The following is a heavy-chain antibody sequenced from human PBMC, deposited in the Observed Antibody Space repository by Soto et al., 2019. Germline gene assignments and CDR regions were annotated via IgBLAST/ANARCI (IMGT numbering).Heavy chain of an antibody. J-gene: IGHJ4*02. CDR3: ARDRGGAAPSTGQDC. CDR2: MYYSGNA. D-gene: IGHD6-13*01. CDR1: GASISRYY. V-gene: IGHV4-59*12. Sequence: PSETLSLTCTVSGASISRYYWSWIRQSPGKGLEWIGYMYYSGNANYNPSLRSRITISVDTSKNQFSLNLNSLRAEETAVYYCARDRGGAAPSTGQDCWGQGTLVTVSS.